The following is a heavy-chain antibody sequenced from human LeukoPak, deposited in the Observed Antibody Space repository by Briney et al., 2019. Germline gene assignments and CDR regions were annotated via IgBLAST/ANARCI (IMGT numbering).Heavy chain of an antibody. V-gene: IGHV4-61*01. CDR2: IYYSGST. D-gene: IGHD3-3*01. J-gene: IGHJ6*02. CDR3: ARAPGFWSAKPFHYYGMDV. CDR1: GGSVSSGNYY. Sequence: SETLSLTCTVSGGSVSSGNYYWSWIRQPPGKGLEWIGYIYYSGSTNYNPSLKSRVTISVDTSKNQFSLKLSSVTAADTAVYYCARAPGFWSAKPFHYYGMDVWGQGTTVTVSS.